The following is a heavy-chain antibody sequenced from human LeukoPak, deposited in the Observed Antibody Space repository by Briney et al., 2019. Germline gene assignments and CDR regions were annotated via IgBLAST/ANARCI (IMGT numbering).Heavy chain of an antibody. CDR3: ARERSISDYYDSSGAFDY. CDR1: GGSFSGYY. V-gene: IGHV4-59*01. Sequence: SETLSLTCAVYGGSFSGYYWSWIRQPPGKGLEWIGYIYYSGGTNYNPSLKSRVTISVDTSKNQFSLKLSSVTAADTAVYYCARERSISDYYDSSGAFDYWGQGALVTVSS. D-gene: IGHD3-22*01. CDR2: IYYSGGT. J-gene: IGHJ4*02.